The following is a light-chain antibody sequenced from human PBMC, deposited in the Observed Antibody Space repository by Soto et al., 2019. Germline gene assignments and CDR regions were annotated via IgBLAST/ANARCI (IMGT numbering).Light chain of an antibody. CDR2: SND. CDR1: TSNIGSNT. Sequence: QSVLTQPPSASGTPGQRVTISCSGTTSNIGSNTVSWYQHLPGTAPKLLIYSNDQRPSGVPDRFSGSKSGTSASLAISGLQSEDEADYYCQTWGTGIRVFGGGTKLTVL. V-gene: IGLV1-44*01. CDR3: QTWGTGIRV. J-gene: IGLJ2*01.